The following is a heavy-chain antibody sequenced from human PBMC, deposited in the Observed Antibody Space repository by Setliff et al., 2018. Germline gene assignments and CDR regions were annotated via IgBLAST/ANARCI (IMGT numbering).Heavy chain of an antibody. D-gene: IGHD3-22*01. Sequence: PGRSLKISCQGSGYTFTNYWIGWVRQMPGKGLEWMGILKPGDSGTRYSPSFQGQVTLSADTSIATAYLHWTSLKASDTAMYYCVRHPYYDSSGYYSYFYYWGQGALVTVSS. CDR3: VRHPYYDSSGYYSYFYY. CDR1: GYTFTNYW. CDR2: LKPGDSGT. J-gene: IGHJ4*02. V-gene: IGHV5-51*01.